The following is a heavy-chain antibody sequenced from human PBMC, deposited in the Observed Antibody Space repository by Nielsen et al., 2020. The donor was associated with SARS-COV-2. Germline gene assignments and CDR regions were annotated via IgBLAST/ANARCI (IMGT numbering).Heavy chain of an antibody. CDR3: ARAALGSITIFGVAVGAFDI. Sequence: SETLSLTCTVSGGSISSSSYYWGWIRQPPGKGLEWIGSIYYSGSTYYNPSLKSRVTISVDTSKNQFSLKLSSVTAADTAVYYCARAALGSITIFGVAVGAFDIWGQGTMVTVSS. CDR2: IYYSGST. CDR1: GGSISSSSYY. V-gene: IGHV4-39*07. D-gene: IGHD3-3*01. J-gene: IGHJ3*02.